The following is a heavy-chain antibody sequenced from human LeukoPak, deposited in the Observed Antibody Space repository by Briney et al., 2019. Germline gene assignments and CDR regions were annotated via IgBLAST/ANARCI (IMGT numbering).Heavy chain of an antibody. D-gene: IGHD3-10*01. J-gene: IGHJ4*02. CDR2: IRYDGSNK. Sequence: SGGSLRLSCAASGFTFSSYGMHWVRQAPGKGLEWVAFIRYDGSNKYYADSVKGRFTISRDNSKNTLYLQMNSLRAEDTAVYYCARGVTMVRGVILYWGQGTLVTVSS. CDR3: ARGVTMVRGVILY. V-gene: IGHV3-30*02. CDR1: GFTFSSYG.